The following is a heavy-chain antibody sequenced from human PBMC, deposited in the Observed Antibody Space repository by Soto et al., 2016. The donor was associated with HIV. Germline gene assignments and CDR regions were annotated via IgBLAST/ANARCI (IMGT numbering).Heavy chain of an antibody. CDR3: ARDTARSMVTAGMDV. CDR2: IYYGGST. Sequence: QVQLQESGPGLVKPSETLTLTCTVFGDSVSRDSFYWSWIRQSPGKGLEWIGYIYYGGSTNYNPSLKSRITISLDTSKNQFSLKVTSVTAADTAVYYCARDTARSMVTAGMDVWGPKGTSGHRLF. CDR1: GDSVSRDSFY. J-gene: IGHJ6*01. D-gene: IGHD2-15*01. V-gene: IGHV4-61*01.